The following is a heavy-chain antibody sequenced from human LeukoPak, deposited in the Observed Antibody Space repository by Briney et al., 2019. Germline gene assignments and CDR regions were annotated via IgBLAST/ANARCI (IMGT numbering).Heavy chain of an antibody. Sequence: VASVKVSCKASGYTFTSYGISWVRQAPGQGLEWMGWNSAYNGNTNYAQKLQGRVTMTTDTSTSTAYMELRSLRSDDTAVYYCARGRDLWFGEAHYFDYWGQGTLVTVSS. CDR1: GYTFTSYG. CDR2: NSAYNGNT. V-gene: IGHV1-18*01. CDR3: ARGRDLWFGEAHYFDY. J-gene: IGHJ4*02. D-gene: IGHD3-10*01.